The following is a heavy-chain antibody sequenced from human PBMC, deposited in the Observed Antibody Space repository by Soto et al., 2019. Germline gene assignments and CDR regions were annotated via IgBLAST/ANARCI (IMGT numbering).Heavy chain of an antibody. CDR3: AGGGGLGEGGWWEGGGD. D-gene: IGHD3-16*01. CDR1: GGSISSGGYS. J-gene: IGHJ1*01. V-gene: IGHV4-30-2*01. CDR2: IYHSGST. Sequence: QLQLQESGSGLVKPSQTLSLTCAVSGGSISSGGYSWSWIRQPPGKGLEWIGYIYHSGSTYYNPSLKSRVTISGGGCRSELGRGVGGVGGAGTAVYWWAGGGGLGEGGWWEGGGDWGQGGGVTVSS.